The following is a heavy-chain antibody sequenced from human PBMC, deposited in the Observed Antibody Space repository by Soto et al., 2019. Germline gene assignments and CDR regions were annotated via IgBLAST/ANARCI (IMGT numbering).Heavy chain of an antibody. CDR1: GYTLTELS. D-gene: IGHD5-12*01. CDR2: FDPEDGET. V-gene: IGHV1-24*01. CDR3: ARAEYSGYDYSP. J-gene: IGHJ4*02. Sequence: GASVKVSCKVSGYTLTELSMHWVRQAPGKGLEWMGGFDPEDGETIYAQKFQGRVTMTRNTSISTAYMELSSLRSEDTAVHYCARAEYSGYDYSPWGQGTLVTVSS.